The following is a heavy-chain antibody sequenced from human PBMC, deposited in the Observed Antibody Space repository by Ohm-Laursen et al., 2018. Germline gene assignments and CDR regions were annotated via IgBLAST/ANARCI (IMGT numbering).Heavy chain of an antibody. V-gene: IGHV3-53*01. CDR2: IYNDGSI. CDR1: GFTVSSNY. J-gene: IGHJ4*02. CDR3: AKGDSSRWYFDY. Sequence: SLRLSCAASGFTVSSNYMSWVRQAPGKGLEWVSVIYNDGSIYYADSVKGRFTISRDNSKNTLYLQMNSLRAEDTAVYYCAKGDSSRWYFDYWGQGTLVTVSS. D-gene: IGHD6-13*01.